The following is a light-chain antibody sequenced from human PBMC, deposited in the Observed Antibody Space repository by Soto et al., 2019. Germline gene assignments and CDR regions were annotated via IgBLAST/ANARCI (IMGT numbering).Light chain of an antibody. CDR3: QQLNSYPLT. J-gene: IGKJ4*01. Sequence: DIQLTQSPSFLSASVGDRVTITCLASQGISSYLAWYQQKPGKAPKLLIYAASTLQSGVPSRFSGSGSGTEFTPTISSLQPEDFATSYCQQLNSYPLTFGGGTKVEIK. CDR1: QGISSY. CDR2: AAS. V-gene: IGKV1-9*01.